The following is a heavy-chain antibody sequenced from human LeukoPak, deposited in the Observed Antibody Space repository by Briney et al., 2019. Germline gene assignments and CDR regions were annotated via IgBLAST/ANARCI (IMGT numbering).Heavy chain of an antibody. CDR3: ARGRGLDY. CDR2: IKQDGSEK. CDR1: GFTFTNYW. Sequence: GGSLRLSCAASGFTFTNYWMSWVRQAPGKGLEWVANIKQDGSEKYCVDSVKGRFTISRDNAKNSLYLEMNSLTAEDTAVYYCARGRGLDYWGQGTLVTVSS. V-gene: IGHV3-7*01. J-gene: IGHJ4*02.